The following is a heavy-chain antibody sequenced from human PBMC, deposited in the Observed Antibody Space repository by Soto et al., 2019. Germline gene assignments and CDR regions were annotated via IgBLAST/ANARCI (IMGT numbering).Heavy chain of an antibody. V-gene: IGHV1-18*01. J-gene: IGHJ3*02. CDR2: ISAYNGNT. CDR1: GYTCTSYG. D-gene: IGHD3-22*01. CDR3: ARETYYYGSSGYYGAFDI. Sequence: GASVKVSCKASGYTCTSYGISWVRQAPGQGLEWMGWISAYNGNTNYAQKLQCRVTMTTDTSTSTAYMELRSLRSDDTAVYYCARETYYYGSSGYYGAFDIWGQGTMVTVSS.